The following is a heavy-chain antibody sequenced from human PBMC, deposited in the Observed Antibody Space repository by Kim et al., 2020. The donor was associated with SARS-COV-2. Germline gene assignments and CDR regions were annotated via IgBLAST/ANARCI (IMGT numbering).Heavy chain of an antibody. V-gene: IGHV3-13*01. J-gene: IGHJ6*03. CDR3: ARAGYYYGSWGYYNYYYMDV. D-gene: IGHD3-10*01. CDR1: GFTFSSYD. CDR2: IGTAGGT. Sequence: GGSLRLSCAASGFTFSSYDMHWVRQAPGKGLEWVSAIGTAGGTYYPGSVKGRFTISRENAKNSSYLQMNSLRAGDTAVYYCARAGYYYGSWGYYNYYYMDVWGKGTTVTVSS.